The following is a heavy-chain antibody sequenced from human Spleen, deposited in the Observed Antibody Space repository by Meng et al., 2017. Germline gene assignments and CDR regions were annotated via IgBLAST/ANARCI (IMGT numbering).Heavy chain of an antibody. CDR3: AKESDSSGYYAYYFDY. V-gene: IGHV3-23*01. Sequence: GESLKISCAASGFTFSSYAMSWVRQAPGKGLEWVSAISGSGGSTYYADSVMGRFTISRDKSENTLYLHMDSMRAEDTAVYYCAKESDSSGYYAYYFDYWGQGTQVTVSS. CDR1: GFTFSSYA. D-gene: IGHD3-22*01. CDR2: ISGSGGST. J-gene: IGHJ4*02.